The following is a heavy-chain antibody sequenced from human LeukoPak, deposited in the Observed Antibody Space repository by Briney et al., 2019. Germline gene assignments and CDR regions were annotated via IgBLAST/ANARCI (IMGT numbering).Heavy chain of an antibody. CDR2: ISGSGVST. CDR1: GFTFSSYS. V-gene: IGHV3-23*01. Sequence: PGGSLRLSCAASGFTFSSYSMNWVRQAPGKGLEWVSSISGSGVSTHYADSVKGRFTISRDNSKNTLYLQMNSLRAEDTAVYYCANRGYSSQDAFDIWGQGTMVTVSS. D-gene: IGHD6-13*01. J-gene: IGHJ3*02. CDR3: ANRGYSSQDAFDI.